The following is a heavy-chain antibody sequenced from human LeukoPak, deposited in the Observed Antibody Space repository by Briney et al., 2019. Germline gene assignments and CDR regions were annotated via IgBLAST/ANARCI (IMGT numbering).Heavy chain of an antibody. D-gene: IGHD3-3*01. CDR2: RNPNSGNT. CDR1: GYTFTSYD. V-gene: IGHV1-8*03. CDR3: ARGEWLFLR. Sequence: PRASVKVPCKASGYTFTSYDINWVRQATGQGLEWMGWRNPNSGNTGYAQKFQGRVTITRNTSISTAYMELSSLRSEDRAVYYCARGEWLFLRWGQGPLVTVSS. J-gene: IGHJ4*02.